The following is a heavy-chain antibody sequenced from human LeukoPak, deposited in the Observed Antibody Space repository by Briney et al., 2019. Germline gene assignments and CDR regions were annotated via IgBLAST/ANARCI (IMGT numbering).Heavy chain of an antibody. CDR1: GGSISTYY. CDR3: ARHRLGQVYFDS. CDR2: IYPSGST. D-gene: IGHD2-8*01. Sequence: SETLSLTCTVSGGSISTYYWSWIRQPPGKGLEWIGYIYPSGSTDYSPSLESRVFISVDTSTNRLSLRLDSVTAADTAVYYCARHRLGQVYFDSWGQGTLVTVSS. J-gene: IGHJ4*02. V-gene: IGHV4-4*09.